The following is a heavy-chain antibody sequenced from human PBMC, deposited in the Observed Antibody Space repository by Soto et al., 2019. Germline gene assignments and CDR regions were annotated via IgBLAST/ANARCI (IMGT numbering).Heavy chain of an antibody. V-gene: IGHV4-61*01. Sequence: RSLTCTVSGDSVTSVSDYWSWFRQPPGKGLEWIGYIYYSGSADYNPSLGSRVTISIDTSKNQFSLKLTSVTAADKAVYYCARGVGFGYYYYHMGPWGQGTTVTVSS. CDR1: GDSVTSVSDY. J-gene: IGHJ6*02. CDR2: IYYSGSA. D-gene: IGHD3-10*01. CDR3: ARGVGFGYYYYHMGP.